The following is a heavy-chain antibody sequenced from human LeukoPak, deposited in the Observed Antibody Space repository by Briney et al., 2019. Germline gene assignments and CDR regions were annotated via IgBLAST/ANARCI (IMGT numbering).Heavy chain of an antibody. CDR3: ARTSQETITPRPHNWFNP. D-gene: IGHD1-14*01. CDR1: GFTFSSYE. J-gene: IGHJ5*02. CDR2: ISSSGGTI. Sequence: PGTSLRLSCAASGFTFSSYEMNWVRQAPGQGLEWVSYISSSGGTIYYGDSVKGRFTISRDNAKNSLYLQMNSLRAEDTAVYYCARTSQETITPRPHNWFNPWGQGTLVTVSS. V-gene: IGHV3-48*03.